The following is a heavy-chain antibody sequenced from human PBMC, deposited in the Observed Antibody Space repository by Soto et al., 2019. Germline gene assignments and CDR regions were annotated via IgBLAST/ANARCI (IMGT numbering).Heavy chain of an antibody. D-gene: IGHD2-21*02. V-gene: IGHV1-18*01. J-gene: IGHJ6*02. CDR1: GYTFTSYG. Sequence: QVQLVQSGAEVKKPGASVKVSCKASGYTFTSYGISWVRQAPGQGLEWMGWISAYNGNTNYVQKLKGRVTMTTDPSTRTAYMELRSLRSDDAAVYYCARQGGNSASYHYYGLDVWGQGTTVTVSS. CDR3: ARQGGNSASYHYYGLDV. CDR2: ISAYNGNT.